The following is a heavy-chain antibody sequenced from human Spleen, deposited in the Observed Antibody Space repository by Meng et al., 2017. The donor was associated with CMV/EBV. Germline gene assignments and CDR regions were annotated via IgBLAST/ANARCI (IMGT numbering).Heavy chain of an antibody. CDR3: VRLQRLFDGRFDP. CDR2: IYYSGST. D-gene: IGHD5-24*01. V-gene: IGHV4-39*01. J-gene: IGHJ5*02. Sequence: TVSGGSIRGSSYYWGWIRQPPGKGLEWIGNIYYSGSTYYNPSLKSRVTISVDTSKNQVSLKLSSVTAADTAVYYCVRLQRLFDGRFDPWGQGTLVTVSS. CDR1: GGSIRGSSYY.